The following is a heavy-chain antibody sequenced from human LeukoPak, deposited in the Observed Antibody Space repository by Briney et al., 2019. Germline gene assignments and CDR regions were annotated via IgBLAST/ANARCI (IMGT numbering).Heavy chain of an antibody. J-gene: IGHJ3*02. CDR1: GFTFSSYA. D-gene: IGHD6-13*01. Sequence: GGSLRLSCAASGFTFSSYAMSWVRQAPGKGLEWVSSISDSGGSTYYADSVKGRFTISRDNSKNTLYLQMNSLRAEDTAVYYCAKDWQQQLVLGAFDIWGQGTMVTVSS. CDR2: ISDSGGST. CDR3: AKDWQQQLVLGAFDI. V-gene: IGHV3-23*01.